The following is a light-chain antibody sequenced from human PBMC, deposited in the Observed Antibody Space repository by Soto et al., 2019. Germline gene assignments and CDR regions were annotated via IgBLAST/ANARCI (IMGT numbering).Light chain of an antibody. CDR1: QSVTGSY. J-gene: IGKJ5*01. Sequence: PGERATLSCRASQSVTGSYLAWYQQKPGQAPTLLMHGASSRATGIPERFSGSGSGTDFTLTISRLEPEDSAVYYCQQRHMWPITFGQGTRLEIK. CDR3: QQRHMWPIT. CDR2: GAS. V-gene: IGKV3D-20*02.